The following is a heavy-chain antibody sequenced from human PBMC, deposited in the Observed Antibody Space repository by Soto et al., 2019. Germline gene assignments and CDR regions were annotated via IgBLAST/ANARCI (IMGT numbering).Heavy chain of an antibody. CDR3: ARDYYDSSGYHDFWLDAFDS. CDR1: GFTFSSYG. D-gene: IGHD3-22*01. Sequence: GGSLRLSCAASGFTFSSYGMHWVRQAPGKGLGWVAVIWYDGSNKYYADSVKGRFTIFRDNSKNTLYLQMNSLRAEDTAVYHFARDYYDSSGYHDFWLDAFDSWGQGTMVTVSS. V-gene: IGHV3-33*01. J-gene: IGHJ3*02. CDR2: IWYDGSNK.